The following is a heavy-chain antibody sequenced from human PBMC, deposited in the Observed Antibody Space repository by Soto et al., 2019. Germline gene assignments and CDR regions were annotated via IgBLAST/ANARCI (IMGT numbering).Heavy chain of an antibody. V-gene: IGHV1-69*13. CDR3: ARVSDCGGGNCYFGVDY. D-gene: IGHD2-15*01. Sequence: ASVKVSCKASGGTFSTYGIIWVRQAPGQGLEWMGGIIPIFGTVNYAQKFQGRVTITADESTSTAYMELSGLRFEDTAVYYCARVSDCGGGNCYFGVDYWGQGTLVTVSS. CDR2: IIPIFGTV. J-gene: IGHJ4*02. CDR1: GGTFSTYG.